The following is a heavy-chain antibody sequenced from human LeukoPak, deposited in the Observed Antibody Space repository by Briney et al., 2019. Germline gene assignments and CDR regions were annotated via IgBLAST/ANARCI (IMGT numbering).Heavy chain of an antibody. CDR3: ARDPAASSLTRFNS. V-gene: IGHV3-74*01. D-gene: IGHD6-13*01. CDR1: GFSFTNYY. CDR2: INNDGSGT. Sequence: GGSLRLSCAASGFSFTNYYMHWVRQAPGKGLVWVSRINNDGSGTSYADSMKGRFTVSRDNAKNTLYLQMNSLRAEDTAVYYRARDPAASSLTRFNSWGQGTLVTVSS. J-gene: IGHJ4*02.